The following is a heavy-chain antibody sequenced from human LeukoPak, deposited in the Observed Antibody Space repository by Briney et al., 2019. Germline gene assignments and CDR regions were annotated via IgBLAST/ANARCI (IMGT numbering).Heavy chain of an antibody. D-gene: IGHD3-22*01. V-gene: IGHV1-69*13. CDR3: ARGPGGYYYDSSGYPWD. CDR2: IIPIFGTA. J-gene: IGHJ4*02. Sequence: ASVKVSCKASGYTFTSYGISWVRQAPGQGLEWMGGIIPIFGTANYAQKFQGRVTITADESTSTAYMELSSLRSEDTAVYYCARGPGGYYYDSSGYPWDWGQGTLVTVSS. CDR1: GYTFTSYG.